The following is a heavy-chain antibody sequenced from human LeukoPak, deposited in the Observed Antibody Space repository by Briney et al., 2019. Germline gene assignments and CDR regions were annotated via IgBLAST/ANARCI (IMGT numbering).Heavy chain of an antibody. CDR3: ARDSRGRGYSYGSYFYYGMDV. J-gene: IGHJ6*02. CDR2: IYDIGST. D-gene: IGHD5-18*01. V-gene: IGHV4-59*01. CDR1: GGSISSYY. Sequence: SETLSLTCTVSGGSISSYYWSWIRQPPGKGLEWIGYIYDIGSTNYNPSLKSRLTISVDTSKNQFSLKLSSVTAADTAVYYCARDSRGRGYSYGSYFYYGMDVWGQGTTVTVSS.